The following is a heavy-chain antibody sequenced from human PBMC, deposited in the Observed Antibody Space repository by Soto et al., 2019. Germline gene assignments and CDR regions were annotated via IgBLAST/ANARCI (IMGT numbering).Heavy chain of an antibody. J-gene: IGHJ4*02. D-gene: IGHD6-19*01. Sequence: QITLKESGPTLVKPTQTLTLTCTFSGFSLNAPAVGVGWIRQPPGKALEWLAFTYWDDDNHYSPSLKSRLTITKDTSKNPVVLTMTNIDAVDTATYSCAHGAGWPFDYWGQGTLVTVSS. CDR3: AHGAGWPFDY. CDR2: TYWDDDN. V-gene: IGHV2-5*02. CDR1: GFSLNAPAVG.